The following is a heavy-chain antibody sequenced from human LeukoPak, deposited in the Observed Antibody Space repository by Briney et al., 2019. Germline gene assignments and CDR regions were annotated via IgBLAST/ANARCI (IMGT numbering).Heavy chain of an antibody. J-gene: IGHJ4*02. CDR3: ARKVAVAMDLDY. CDR2: ITGAGSST. V-gene: IGHV3-23*01. D-gene: IGHD5-18*01. CDR1: GFTFKSYG. Sequence: GGSLRLSCAASGFTFKSYGMTWVRQVPGKGLEWVSSITGAGSSTKYADSVNGRFTISRDNSKNTLSLQMTGLRAEDTAVYYCARKVAVAMDLDYWGQGTLVTVSS.